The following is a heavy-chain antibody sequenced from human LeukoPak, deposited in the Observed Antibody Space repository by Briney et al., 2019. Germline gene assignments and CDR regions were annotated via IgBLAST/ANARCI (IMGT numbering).Heavy chain of an antibody. CDR1: GFTFSSYS. CDR3: AKSLDVVVTGANFDY. Sequence: PGWSLTLSYTAPGFTFSSYSMNWVRQAPGKGLEWVSCITSSTRYIYYVDSVKGRFTISRDNAESSLFLQMNSLRAEDTAVYYCAKSLDVVVTGANFDYWGQGTLVTVSS. CDR2: ITSSTRYI. J-gene: IGHJ4*02. D-gene: IGHD2-21*02. V-gene: IGHV3-21*01.